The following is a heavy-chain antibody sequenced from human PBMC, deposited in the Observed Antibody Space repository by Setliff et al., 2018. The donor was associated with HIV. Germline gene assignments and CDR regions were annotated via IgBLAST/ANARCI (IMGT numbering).Heavy chain of an antibody. J-gene: IGHJ4*02. CDR1: GYSISSGYY. V-gene: IGHV4-38-2*02. Sequence: SETLSLTCAVSGYSISSGYYWGWIRQPPGKGLEWIGSIAYTGSGYYNSSLKSRVTISVDTSRNECSLKLTSVTAADTAVYYCAREVRWELPQGFDHWGQGSQVTVS. CDR2: IAYTGSG. CDR3: AREVRWELPQGFDH. D-gene: IGHD1-26*01.